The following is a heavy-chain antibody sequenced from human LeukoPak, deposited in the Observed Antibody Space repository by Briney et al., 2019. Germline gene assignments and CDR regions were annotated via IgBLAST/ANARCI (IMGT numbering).Heavy chain of an antibody. J-gene: IGHJ3*02. D-gene: IGHD3-16*01. CDR3: ARGGITLNAFDI. Sequence: SETLSLTCTVSDGSINIDTYYWSWIRQPAGKGLEWIGRIYTSGSTNYNPSLKSRVTISVDTSKNQFSLKLSSVTAADTAVYYCARGGITLNAFDIWGQGTMVTVSS. CDR2: IYTSGST. V-gene: IGHV4-61*02. CDR1: DGSINIDTYY.